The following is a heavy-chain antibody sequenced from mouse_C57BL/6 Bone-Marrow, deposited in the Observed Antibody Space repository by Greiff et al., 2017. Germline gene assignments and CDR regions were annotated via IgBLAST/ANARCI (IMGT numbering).Heavy chain of an antibody. CDR1: GFTFSSYG. V-gene: IGHV5-6*01. J-gene: IGHJ3*01. Sequence: EVKLMESGGDLVKPGGPLKLSCAASGFTFSSYGMSWVRQTPDKRLEWVATISSGGSYTYSPYRVKGRFTLSRDNAKTTLYLQMSSLKSGDTAMYYWARPGIDAVVAPTWFAYWGQGTLVTVSA. D-gene: IGHD1-1*01. CDR3: ARPGIDAVVAPTWFAY. CDR2: ISSGGSYT.